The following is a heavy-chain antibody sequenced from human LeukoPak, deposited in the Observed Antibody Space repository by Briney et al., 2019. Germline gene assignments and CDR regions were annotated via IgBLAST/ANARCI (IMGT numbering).Heavy chain of an antibody. D-gene: IGHD3-3*01. Sequence: GASVKVSCKTSGYTFDNYDINWVRQASGQGLEWMGWMNPNSGNTGYARKFQGRVIMTTNTSMSTAYMELRGLRSEDTAIYYCARGAPVAIFGPGYHEYFQYGGQGTVVAVSS. J-gene: IGHJ4*02. CDR1: GYTFDNYD. V-gene: IGHV1-8*01. CDR2: MNPNSGNT. CDR3: ARGAPVAIFGPGYHEYFQY.